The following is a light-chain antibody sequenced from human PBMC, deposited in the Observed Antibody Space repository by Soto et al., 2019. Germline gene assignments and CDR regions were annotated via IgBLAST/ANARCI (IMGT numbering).Light chain of an antibody. CDR1: QTVNNN. CDR2: GAS. J-gene: IGKJ1*01. CDR3: QHYSSYSEA. Sequence: EIVLTPAPATLSVSPGEGATLSCRASQTVNNNVAWYQLKDGQVPRLLIYGASTRATDIPARFSGSGSGTEFTLTISSLQPDDFATYYCQHYSSYSEAFGQGTKVE. V-gene: IGKV3-15*01.